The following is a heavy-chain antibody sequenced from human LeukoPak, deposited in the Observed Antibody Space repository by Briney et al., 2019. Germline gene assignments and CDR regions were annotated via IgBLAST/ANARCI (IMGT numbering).Heavy chain of an antibody. Sequence: GGSLRLSCAASGFTFRSYGMHWVRQAPGKGLEWVAIVWYDGNNKYYADSVKGRFTASRDNSKDTVSLQLNSLRAEDTAVYYCARGSGAAAGAFDYWGQGTLVTVPS. CDR1: GFTFRSYG. CDR3: ARGSGAAAGAFDY. CDR2: VWYDGNNK. D-gene: IGHD6-13*01. J-gene: IGHJ4*02. V-gene: IGHV3-33*01.